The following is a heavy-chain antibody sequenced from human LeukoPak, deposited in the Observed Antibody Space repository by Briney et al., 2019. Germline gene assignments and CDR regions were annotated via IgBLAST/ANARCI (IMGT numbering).Heavy chain of an antibody. V-gene: IGHV4-61*02. J-gene: IGHJ3*02. Sequence: PSQTLSLTCTVSGGSISSGSYYWSWIRQPAGKGLELIVRIYASGSTSYNPSLKSRLTISVGTSKTQFSLKLSSVTAAGTAVYYCARAGQYSDFWSGSPDAFDIWGQGTMVTVSS. CDR1: GGSISSGSYY. D-gene: IGHD3-3*01. CDR3: ARAGQYSDFWSGSPDAFDI. CDR2: IYASGST.